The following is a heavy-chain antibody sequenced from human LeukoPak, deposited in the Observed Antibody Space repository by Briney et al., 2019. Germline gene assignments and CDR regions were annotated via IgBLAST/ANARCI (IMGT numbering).Heavy chain of an antibody. J-gene: IGHJ4*02. V-gene: IGHV3-23*01. CDR3: ARGGIPYYYGSGTYYHYDY. D-gene: IGHD3-10*01. CDR2: ISGIGGST. CDR1: GFTFSSYA. Sequence: GGSLRLSCAASGFTFSSYAMSWVRQAPGKGLEWVSAISGIGGSTYYTDSVEGRFTISRDNSKNTLHLQMNSLRAEDTAVYYCARGGIPYYYGSGTYYHYDYWGQGTLVTVSS.